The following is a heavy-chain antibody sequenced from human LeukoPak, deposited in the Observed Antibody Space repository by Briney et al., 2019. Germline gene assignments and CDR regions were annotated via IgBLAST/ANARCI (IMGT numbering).Heavy chain of an antibody. CDR2: INPNNGGT. J-gene: IGHJ5*02. CDR1: GYTFTGYY. D-gene: IGHD3-9*01. CDR3: ARALTYYDILTGSPRGNWFDP. V-gene: IGHV1-2*02. Sequence: ASVKVSCKASGYTFTGYYMHWLRQAPGQGLEWMGWINPNNGGTNYAQRFQGRVTMTRDTSISTAYMELGSLRSDDTAVYYCARALTYYDILTGSPRGNWFDPWGQGTLVTVSS.